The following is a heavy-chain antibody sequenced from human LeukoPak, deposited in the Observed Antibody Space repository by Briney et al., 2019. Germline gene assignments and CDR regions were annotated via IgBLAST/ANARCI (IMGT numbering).Heavy chain of an antibody. D-gene: IGHD1-26*01. CDR3: VRDRELTY. CDR2: IYNSGST. J-gene: IGHJ4*02. V-gene: IGHV4-59*01. CDR1: GGSISIYY. Sequence: SQTLSLTCTVSGGSISIYYWSWIRQPPGKGLEWIGYIYNSGSTNYNPSLRSRVTISVDTSKNQFSLKLTSVTAADTAVYYCVRDRELTYWGQGTLVTVSS.